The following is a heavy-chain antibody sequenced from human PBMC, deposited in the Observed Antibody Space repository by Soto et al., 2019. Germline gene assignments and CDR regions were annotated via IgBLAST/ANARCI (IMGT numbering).Heavy chain of an antibody. D-gene: IGHD6-25*01. CDR2: IYYSGST. CDR3: ARAPIAAGLFDY. J-gene: IGHJ4*02. CDR1: GGSISSGDYY. Sequence: SETLSLTCTVSGGSISSGDYYWSWIRQPPGKGLEWIGYIYYSGSTYYNPSLKSRVTISVDTSKNQFSLKLSSVTAADTAVYYCARAPIAAGLFDYWGQGTLVTVSS. V-gene: IGHV4-30-4*01.